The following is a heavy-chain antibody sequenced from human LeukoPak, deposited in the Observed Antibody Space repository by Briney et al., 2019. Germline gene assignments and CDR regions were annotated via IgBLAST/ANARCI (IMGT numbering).Heavy chain of an antibody. CDR2: INPSGGST. Sequence: GASVKVSCKASGYTFTSYYMHWVRQAPGQGLEWMRIINPSGGSTSYAQKFQGRVTMTRDTSTSTVYMELSSLRSEDTAVYYCAGGGGYYDSSGYYFPDAFDIWGQGTMVTVSS. J-gene: IGHJ3*02. V-gene: IGHV1-46*01. D-gene: IGHD3-22*01. CDR3: AGGGGYYDSSGYYFPDAFDI. CDR1: GYTFTSYY.